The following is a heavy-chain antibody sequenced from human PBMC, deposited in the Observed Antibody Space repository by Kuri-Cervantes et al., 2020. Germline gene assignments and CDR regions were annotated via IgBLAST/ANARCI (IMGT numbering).Heavy chain of an antibody. CDR2: ISNSGSII. Sequence: LSLTCAASGFTFGDYHMSWIRQAPGKGLEWISYISNSGSIIYYADSVKGRFTISRDNAKNTLYLQMNSLRAEDTAEYYCAKGAHYYDSSDDAFDIWGQGTMVTVSS. V-gene: IGHV3-11*04. J-gene: IGHJ3*02. D-gene: IGHD3-22*01. CDR1: GFTFGDYH. CDR3: AKGAHYYDSSDDAFDI.